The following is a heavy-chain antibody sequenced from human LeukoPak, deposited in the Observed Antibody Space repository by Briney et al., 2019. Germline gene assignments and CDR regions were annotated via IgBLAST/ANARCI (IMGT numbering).Heavy chain of an antibody. Sequence: PGGSLRLSCAASGFTFSSYAMTWVRQAPGKGLEWVSSISGSGGTTYYADSVKGRFTISRDNSKNTLYLQMNSLRAEDTAVYYCANNFRLYGSGSLVDYWGQGTLVTVSS. CDR1: GFTFSSYA. J-gene: IGHJ4*02. D-gene: IGHD3-10*01. CDR2: ISGSGGTT. V-gene: IGHV3-23*01. CDR3: ANNFRLYGSGSLVDY.